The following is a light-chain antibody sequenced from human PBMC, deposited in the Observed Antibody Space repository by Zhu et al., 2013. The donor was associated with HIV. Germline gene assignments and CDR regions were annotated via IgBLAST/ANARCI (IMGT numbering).Light chain of an antibody. V-gene: IGKV3-11*01. Sequence: EIVLTQSPATLSLSPGERATLSCRASQSVISYLVWYQQKPGQAPRLLIYDAFHRATGIPARFSGVGSGTDFTLTISSLQPEDAATYYCQHFSRVPFSFGPGTTVDTK. J-gene: IGKJ3*01. CDR1: QSVISY. CDR3: QHFSRVPFS. CDR2: DAF.